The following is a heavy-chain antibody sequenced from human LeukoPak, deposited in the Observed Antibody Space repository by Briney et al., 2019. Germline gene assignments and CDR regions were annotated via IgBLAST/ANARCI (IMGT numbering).Heavy chain of an antibody. D-gene: IGHD3-22*01. J-gene: IGHJ4*02. CDR2: IYHSGST. CDR1: GYSISSGYY. V-gene: IGHV4-38-2*02. CDR3: ARVGFYDSSGYYYN. Sequence: SETLSLTCTVSGYSISSGYYWGWIRQPPGKGLEWIGSIYHSGSTYYNPSLKSRVTISVDTSKNQFSLKLSSVTAADTAVYYCARVGFYDSSGYYYNWGQGTLVTVSS.